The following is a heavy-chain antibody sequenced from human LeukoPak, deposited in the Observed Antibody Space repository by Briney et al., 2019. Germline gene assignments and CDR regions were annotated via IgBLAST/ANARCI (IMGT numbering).Heavy chain of an antibody. V-gene: IGHV3-43*02. CDR2: ISGDGGST. CDR1: GIMLHDYA. D-gene: IGHD6-19*01. CDR3: ARESESSGWYDY. J-gene: IGHJ4*02. Sequence: GGSLTLFCAGRGIMLHDYAIHRVRQPLGKGLEWVSLISGDGGSTFYADSVKGRFTISRDNSKNSLYLQMNSLRSDDTALYYCARESESSGWYDYWGQGTLVTVSS.